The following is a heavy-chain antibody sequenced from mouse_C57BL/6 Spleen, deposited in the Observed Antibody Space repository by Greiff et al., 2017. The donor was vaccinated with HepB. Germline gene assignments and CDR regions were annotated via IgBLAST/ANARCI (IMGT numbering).Heavy chain of an antibody. CDR3: ARDYYGSSDYFDY. CDR2: IDPSDSYT. Sequence: QVQLQQPGAELVRPGTSVKLSCKASGYTFTSYWMHWVKQRPGQGLEWIGVIDPSDSYTNYNQKFKGKATLTVDTSSSTAYMQLSSLTSEDSAVYDCARDYYGSSDYFDYWGQGTTLTVSS. D-gene: IGHD1-1*01. V-gene: IGHV1-59*01. J-gene: IGHJ2*01. CDR1: GYTFTSYW.